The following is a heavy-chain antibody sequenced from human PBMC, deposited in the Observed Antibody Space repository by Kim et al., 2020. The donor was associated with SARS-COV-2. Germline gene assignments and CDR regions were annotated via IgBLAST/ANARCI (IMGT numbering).Heavy chain of an antibody. CDR2: INPNSGGT. Sequence: ASVKVSCKTSGYTFTGYYIHWVRQAPGQGLEWVGCINPNSGGTNYAQKFQGWVTMTRDTSISTAYMELGRLTSDDTALYYCASGGPTGGGLGMGYDDLHYFDYWGQGTLVTVSS. V-gene: IGHV1-2*04. CDR3: ASGGPTGGGLGMGYDDLHYFDY. D-gene: IGHD5-12*01. J-gene: IGHJ4*02. CDR1: GYTFTGYY.